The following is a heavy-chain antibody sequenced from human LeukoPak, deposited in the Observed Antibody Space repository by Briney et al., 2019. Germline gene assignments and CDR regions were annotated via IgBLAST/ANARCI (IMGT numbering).Heavy chain of an antibody. J-gene: IGHJ4*02. CDR3: ARGRPGDY. V-gene: IGHV3-74*01. CDR2: INSDGSST. Sequence: GGSLRLSCAASGLTFSSYWMHWVRQAPGKGRVWVSRINSDGSSTSYADSVKGRFTISRDNAKNTLYLQMNSLRAEDTAVYYCARGRPGDYWGQGTLVTVSS. CDR1: GLTFSSYW.